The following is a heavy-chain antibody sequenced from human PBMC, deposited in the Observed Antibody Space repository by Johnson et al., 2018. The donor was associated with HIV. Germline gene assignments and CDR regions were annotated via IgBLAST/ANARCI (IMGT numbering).Heavy chain of an antibody. CDR1: GFTFSDYY. D-gene: IGHD3-9*01. J-gene: IGHJ3*02. CDR3: ARGDYDILPLGDAFDI. CDR2: ISSGGGSV. Sequence: QVQLVESGGGLVKPGGSLRLSCSASGFTFSDYYMSWIRQTPGKGLEWVSYISSGGGSVHYAESVKGRFIISRDNAKNSLFVEMNSLRAEDTAVYYCARGDYDILPLGDAFDIWGQGTMVTVSS. V-gene: IGHV3-11*04.